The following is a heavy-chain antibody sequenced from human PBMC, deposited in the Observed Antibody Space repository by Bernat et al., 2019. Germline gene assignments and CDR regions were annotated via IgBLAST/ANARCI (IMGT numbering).Heavy chain of an antibody. D-gene: IGHD2-2*01. CDR2: IYPGDSDT. Sequence: EVQLVQSGAEVKKPGESLKISCKGSGYSFTSYCTGWVRQMPGKGLAWMGIIYPGDSDTRYSPSFQGQVTISADKSISTAYLQWSSLKASDTAMYYCARLRYCSSTGCYSEGAFDIWGKGTMFTVSS. CDR3: ARLRYCSSTGCYSEGAFDI. CDR1: GYSFTSYC. J-gene: IGHJ3*02. V-gene: IGHV5-51*01.